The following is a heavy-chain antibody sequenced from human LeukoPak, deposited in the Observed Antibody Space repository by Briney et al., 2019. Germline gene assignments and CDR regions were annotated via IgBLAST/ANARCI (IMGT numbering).Heavy chain of an antibody. J-gene: IGHJ4*02. V-gene: IGHV3-74*01. D-gene: IGHD6-13*01. CDR3: ARDRGSSSWYGPNY. CDR1: GFTFSSYW. CDR2: INSDGSNT. Sequence: GGSLRLSCAASGFTFSSYWMHWVRQAPGKGLVWVSRINSDGSNTSYADSVKGRFTISRDNAKNTLCLQMNSLRAEDTAVYYCARDRGSSSWYGPNYWGQGTLVTVSS.